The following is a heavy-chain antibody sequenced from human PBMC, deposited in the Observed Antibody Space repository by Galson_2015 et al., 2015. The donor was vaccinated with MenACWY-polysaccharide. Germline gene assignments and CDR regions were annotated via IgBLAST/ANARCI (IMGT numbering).Heavy chain of an antibody. CDR2: ISGDGGST. CDR1: GFTFDDYV. CDR3: AKGWGYDYGDSIDY. Sequence: SLRLSCAASGFTFDDYVMHWVRQAPGKGLEWVSLISGDGGSTYYADSVKGRFTISRDNSKNSLYLQMYSLGIEDTALYYCAKGWGYDYGDSIDYWGQGTLVTVSS. D-gene: IGHD4-17*01. V-gene: IGHV3-43*02. J-gene: IGHJ4*02.